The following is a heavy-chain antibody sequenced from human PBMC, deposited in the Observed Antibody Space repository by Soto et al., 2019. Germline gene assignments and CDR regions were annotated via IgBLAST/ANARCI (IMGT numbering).Heavy chain of an antibody. J-gene: IGHJ4*02. CDR1: GFTFSSYG. CDR2: ISYDGSNK. CDR3: AKASDFQQQLPRYYFDY. Sequence: QVQLVESGGGVVQPGRSLRLSCAASGFTFSSYGMHWVRQAPGKGLEWVAVISYDGSNKYYADSVKGRSTISRDNSKNTLYLQMNSLRAEDTAVYYCAKASDFQQQLPRYYFDYWGQGTLVTVSS. D-gene: IGHD6-13*01. V-gene: IGHV3-30*18.